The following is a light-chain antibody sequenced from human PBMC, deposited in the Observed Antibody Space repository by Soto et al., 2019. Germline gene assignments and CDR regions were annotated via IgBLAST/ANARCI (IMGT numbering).Light chain of an antibody. CDR2: EVN. V-gene: IGLV2-14*01. J-gene: IGLJ2*01. CDR3: SSYTSRRTGV. CDR1: SSDVGGYKY. Sequence: QSALTQPASVSGSPGQSITISCTGSSSDVGGYKYVSWYQQYPGKAPKLMIYEVNNRPSGVSKRFSGYNSGNTASLTIAVLQAEDADDYYGSSYTSRRTGVFGGGTKLTVL.